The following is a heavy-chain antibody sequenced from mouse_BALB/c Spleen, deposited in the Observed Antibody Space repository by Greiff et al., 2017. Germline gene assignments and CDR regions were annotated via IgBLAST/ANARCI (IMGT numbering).Heavy chain of an antibody. D-gene: IGHD4-1*01. CDR1: GYTFTSYW. CDR2: INPSTGYT. J-gene: IGHJ4*01. Sequence: VQLQQSGAELAQPGASVKMSCKASGYTFTSYWMHWVKQRPGQGLEWIGYINPSTGYTEYNQKFKDKATLTADKSSSTAYMQLSSLTSEDSAVYYCARAGTWGDYWGQGTTVTVSS. CDR3: ARAGTWGDY. V-gene: IGHV1-7*01.